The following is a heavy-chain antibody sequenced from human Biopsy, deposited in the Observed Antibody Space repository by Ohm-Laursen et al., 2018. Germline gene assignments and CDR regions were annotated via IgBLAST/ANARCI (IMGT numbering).Heavy chain of an antibody. CDR3: AKDKGTFNFYYYGMDV. J-gene: IGHJ6*02. D-gene: IGHD2/OR15-2a*01. CDR2: ISYDGSKT. CDR1: GFTFSNSG. Sequence: SLRLSCSASGFTFSNSGMHWVRQAPGKGLAWVAAISYDGSKTDYGDSVKGRLNISRDNSKNTLDLQMSSLRVEDTAVYFCAKDKGTFNFYYYGMDVWGQGTTVTVSS. V-gene: IGHV3-30*18.